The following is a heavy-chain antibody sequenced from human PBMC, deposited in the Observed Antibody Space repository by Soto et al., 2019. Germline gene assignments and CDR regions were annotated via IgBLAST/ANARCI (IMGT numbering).Heavy chain of an antibody. Sequence: PSETLSLTCAVYGGSFSGYYWSWIRQPPGKGLEWIGEINHSGSTNYNPSLKSRVTISVDTSKNQFSLKLSSVTAADTAVYYCVTRQGGYYYYFDYWGQGTLVTVSS. CDR3: VTRQGGYYYYFDY. CDR2: INHSGST. D-gene: IGHD3-3*01. J-gene: IGHJ4*02. V-gene: IGHV4-34*01. CDR1: GGSFSGYY.